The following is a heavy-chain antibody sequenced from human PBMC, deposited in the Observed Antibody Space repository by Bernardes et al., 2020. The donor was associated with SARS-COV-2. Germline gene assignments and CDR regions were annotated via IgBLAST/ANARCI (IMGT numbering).Heavy chain of an antibody. D-gene: IGHD6-6*01. CDR2: VNTHSGDT. CDR3: ARFSSSSAFDF. Sequence: ASVKVSCKASGYTFANYYVYWVRHVPGQGLEWMGWVNTHSGDTKYVQRFQGRVTMTRDTSLNTAYMELRSLRSDDTAFYYCARFSSSSAFDFWGQGTLVTVSS. J-gene: IGHJ4*02. CDR1: GYTFANYY. V-gene: IGHV1-2*02.